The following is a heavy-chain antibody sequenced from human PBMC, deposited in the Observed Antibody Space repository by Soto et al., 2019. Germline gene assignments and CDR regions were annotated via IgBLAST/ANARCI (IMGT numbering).Heavy chain of an antibody. Sequence: GGSLRLSCAASGFTFSSYGMHWVRQAPGKGLEWVAVIWYDGSNKYYADSVKDRFTISRDNSKNTLYLQMNSLRAEDTAVYYCARDGQYHLLWYFQHWGQGTLVTVSS. CDR3: ARDGQYHLLWYFQH. J-gene: IGHJ1*01. CDR2: IWYDGSNK. V-gene: IGHV3-33*01. D-gene: IGHD2-2*01. CDR1: GFTFSSYG.